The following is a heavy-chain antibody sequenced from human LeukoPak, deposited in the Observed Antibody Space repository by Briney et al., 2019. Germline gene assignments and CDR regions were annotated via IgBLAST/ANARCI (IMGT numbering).Heavy chain of an antibody. J-gene: IGHJ5*02. Sequence: PSETLSLTCAVYGGSFSGYYWSWFRQPPGKGLEWIGEINHGGYTNDNPSLKSRVTLSVDTSKNQFSLKLSSVTAADTAVYYCARAYYDSSGYALNWFDPWGQGNLVTASS. CDR3: ARAYYDSSGYALNWFDP. CDR1: GGSFSGYY. CDR2: INHGGYT. D-gene: IGHD3-22*01. V-gene: IGHV4-34*01.